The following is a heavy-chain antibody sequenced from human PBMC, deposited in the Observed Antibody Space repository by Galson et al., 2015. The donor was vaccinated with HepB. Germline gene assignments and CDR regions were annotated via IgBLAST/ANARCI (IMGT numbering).Heavy chain of an antibody. D-gene: IGHD2-15*01. CDR1: GFTFSDYY. V-gene: IGHV3-69-1*01. CDR3: ARSSSWSSGGSCYSVPNAFDI. Sequence: SLRLSCAASGFTFSDYYMNWVRQAPGKGLEWVSSISSSSTIYYADSVKGRFTISRDNAKNSLYLQMNSLRAEDTAVYYCARSSSWSSGGSCYSVPNAFDIWCEGTSVTVSS. CDR2: ISSSSTI. J-gene: IGHJ3*02.